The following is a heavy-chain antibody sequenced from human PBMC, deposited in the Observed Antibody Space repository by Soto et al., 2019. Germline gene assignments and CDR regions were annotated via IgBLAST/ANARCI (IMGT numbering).Heavy chain of an antibody. J-gene: IGHJ5*02. D-gene: IGHD3-9*01. V-gene: IGHV4-30-4*01. CDR3: ARTIRYFDWLYWFDP. CDR1: GGSISSGDYY. Sequence: PSETLSLTCTVSGGSISSGDYYWSWIRQPPGKGLEWIGYIYYSGSTYYNPSLKSRVTISVDTSKNQFSLKLSSVTAADTAVYYCARTIRYFDWLYWFDPWGQGTLVTVS. CDR2: IYYSGST.